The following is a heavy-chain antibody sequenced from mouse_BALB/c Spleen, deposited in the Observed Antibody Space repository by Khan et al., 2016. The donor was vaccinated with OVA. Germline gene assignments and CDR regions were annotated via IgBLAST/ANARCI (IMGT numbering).Heavy chain of an antibody. D-gene: IGHD2-1*01. CDR3: ARSNGNYWFAY. Sequence: QFQLVQSGPELKKPGETVKISCKATGYTFTNYGMNWVKQAPGKGLQWMGWINTYTGEPTSADDFKGRFAFSLETSASTAYLQFNNLKNEDTATSFCARSNGNYWFAYWGQGTLVTVSA. V-gene: IGHV9-3-1*01. J-gene: IGHJ3*01. CDR2: INTYTGEP. CDR1: GYTFTNYG.